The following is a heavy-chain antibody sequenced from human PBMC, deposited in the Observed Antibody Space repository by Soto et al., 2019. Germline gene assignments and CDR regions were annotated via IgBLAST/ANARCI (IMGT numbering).Heavy chain of an antibody. CDR3: MDPPFHP. J-gene: IGHJ5*02. CDR1: GFTFTNYA. CDR2: VSASGRET. Sequence: EVQLLESGGGLVQPGGSLRLSCAASGFTFTNYAMSWVRQAPGKGLEWVSTVSASGRETYYADSVKGRFTISRDNSRNTVHLQMSSLRVEYTARYYCMDPPFHPWGQGTLVTVSS. V-gene: IGHV3-23*01.